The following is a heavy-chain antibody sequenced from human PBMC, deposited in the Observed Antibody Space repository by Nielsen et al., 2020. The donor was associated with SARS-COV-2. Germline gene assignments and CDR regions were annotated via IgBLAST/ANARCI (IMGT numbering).Heavy chain of an antibody. Sequence: ASVKVSCKASGGSFDSYAISWVRQAPGQGLEWMGWISAYNGNRNYAQKFQGRVTMTTDTSTSTAYMELRSLKSDDTAVYYCARGTGEDYWGQGTLVTASS. D-gene: IGHD1-26*01. CDR3: ARGTGEDY. CDR1: GGSFDSYA. J-gene: IGHJ4*02. CDR2: ISAYNGNR. V-gene: IGHV1-18*01.